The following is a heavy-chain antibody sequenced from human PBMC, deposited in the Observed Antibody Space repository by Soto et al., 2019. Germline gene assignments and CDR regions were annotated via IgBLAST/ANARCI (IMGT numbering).Heavy chain of an antibody. CDR3: AKGHGQGNYGIEV. V-gene: IGHV3-23*01. Sequence: EVQLLESGGGLIQPGGSLRLSCAASGFTFSSYAMTWVRQAPGKGLEWVSAVSGRDGNKYYADSVKGRFTVSRDSSKDKLSLQMNSLSAEDTAVYFCAKGHGQGNYGIEVWCPGTTVTVSS. J-gene: IGHJ6*02. CDR1: GFTFSSYA. CDR2: VSGRDGNK.